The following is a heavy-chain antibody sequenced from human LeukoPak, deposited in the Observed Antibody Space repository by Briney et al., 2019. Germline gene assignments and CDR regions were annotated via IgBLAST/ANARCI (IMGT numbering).Heavy chain of an antibody. D-gene: IGHD3-22*01. CDR1: GFTVSSNY. Sequence: SGGSLRLSCAASGFTVSSNYMNWVRQAPGKGLEWVSVIYSGGSTYYADSVKGRFTISRDNSKNTLYLQMNSLRAEDTAVYYCAKDPGLYYYDSSGYYGSYFDYWGQGTLVTVSS. CDR2: IYSGGST. V-gene: IGHV3-53*01. CDR3: AKDPGLYYYDSSGYYGSYFDY. J-gene: IGHJ4*02.